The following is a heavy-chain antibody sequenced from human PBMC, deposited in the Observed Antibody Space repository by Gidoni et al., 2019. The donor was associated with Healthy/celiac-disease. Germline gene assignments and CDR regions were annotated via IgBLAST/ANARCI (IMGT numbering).Heavy chain of an antibody. J-gene: IGHJ4*02. CDR1: GYSCTSYW. CDR2: IYPGDSDT. Sequence: EVQLVQSGAEVKKPGETLKTACKGSGYSCTSYWLGWVRQMPGKGLEWMGIIYPGDSDTRYSPSFQGQVTISADKSISTAYLQWSSLKASDTAMYYCARRPTPEGEGFDYWGQGTLVTVSS. V-gene: IGHV5-51*01. D-gene: IGHD3-16*01. CDR3: ARRPTPEGEGFDY.